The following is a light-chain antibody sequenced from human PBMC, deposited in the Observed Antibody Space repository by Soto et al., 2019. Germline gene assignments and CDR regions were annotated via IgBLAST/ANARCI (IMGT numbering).Light chain of an antibody. CDR2: GAS. V-gene: IGKV3-20*01. Sequence: EIGMTQSPATLSVSPGERATLSCRASQSISSNLGWYQQRPGQAPRLLIYGASSRATGIPDRFSGSGSGTDFTLTISRLEPEDFAVYYCQQYGSSRWTFGQGTKVDIK. CDR3: QQYGSSRWT. J-gene: IGKJ1*01. CDR1: QSISSN.